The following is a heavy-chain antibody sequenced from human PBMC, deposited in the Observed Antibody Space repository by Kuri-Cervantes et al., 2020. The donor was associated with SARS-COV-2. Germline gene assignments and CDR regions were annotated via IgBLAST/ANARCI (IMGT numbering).Heavy chain of an antibody. D-gene: IGHD6-13*01. V-gene: IGHV4-34*01. CDR2: INHSGSN. Sequence: SGSLSLTCIVYGGSFSGYYWSWIRQPPGKGLGWFGEINHSGSNNYNPSLKSRVTISVDTSKNQSSLKLSSVTAADTAVYYCARGRIAAAGKTFDYWGQGTLVTVSS. J-gene: IGHJ4*02. CDR3: ARGRIAAAGKTFDY. CDR1: GGSFSGYY.